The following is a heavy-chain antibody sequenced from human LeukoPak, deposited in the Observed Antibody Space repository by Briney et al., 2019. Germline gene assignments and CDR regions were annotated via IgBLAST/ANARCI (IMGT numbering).Heavy chain of an antibody. Sequence: PGGSLRLSCAASGFSLTTYEMNWVRQATGKGLEWVSYISSSGDRIYYADSVKGRFNISRDNAKNSLSLKMNSLRAEDTAIYYCARDRRVGATCSVGAFDIGGQGTTVTVYS. D-gene: IGHD1-26*01. CDR1: GFSLTTYE. V-gene: IGHV3-48*03. J-gene: IGHJ3*02. CDR3: ARDRRVGATCSVGAFDI. CDR2: ISSSGDRI.